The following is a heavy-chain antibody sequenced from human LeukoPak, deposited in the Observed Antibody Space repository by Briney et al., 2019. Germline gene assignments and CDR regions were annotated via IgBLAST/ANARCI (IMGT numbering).Heavy chain of an antibody. CDR2: IFYSWST. D-gene: IGHD1-26*01. CDR3: ARHRYSIVDY. CDR1: GGSISSYY. Sequence: TSETLSLTCTVSGGSISSYYWSWIRQPPGKGLEWIGYIFYSWSTNYNPSLESRVTISVDTSTNQFSLHLSSVTAADTAVYYCARHRYSIVDYWGQGTLVTVSS. J-gene: IGHJ4*02. V-gene: IGHV4-59*08.